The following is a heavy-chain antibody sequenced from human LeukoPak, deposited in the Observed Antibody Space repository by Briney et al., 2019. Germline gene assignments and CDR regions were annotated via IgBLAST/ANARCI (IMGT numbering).Heavy chain of an antibody. V-gene: IGHV4-59*08. CDR1: GGSISPYY. CDR2: IHYSGTT. CDR3: ARHSYNYYGLDV. Sequence: VKPSETLSLTCTVSGGSISPYYWSWIRQPPGKGLEWIGYIHYSGTTNYNPSLKSRVTMSVDTSNNHLSLRLTSVTAADTALYYCARHSYNYYGLDVWGQGTTITVSS. J-gene: IGHJ6*02.